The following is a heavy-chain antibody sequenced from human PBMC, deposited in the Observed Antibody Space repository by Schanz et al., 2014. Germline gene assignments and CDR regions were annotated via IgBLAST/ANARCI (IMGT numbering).Heavy chain of an antibody. D-gene: IGHD2-2*02. CDR1: GYTFSSNA. CDR3: AKHLYQYNYYGMDV. Sequence: DVQLVESGGGLVQSGGSLRLSCAASGYTFSSNAMSWVRQAPGKGLEWVSTISGSGGSTYYADSVKGRFTISRDNSKNTLSLQLNSLRADDTAVYYCAKHLYQYNYYGMDVWGQGTTVTVSS. CDR2: ISGSGGST. J-gene: IGHJ6*02. V-gene: IGHV3-23*04.